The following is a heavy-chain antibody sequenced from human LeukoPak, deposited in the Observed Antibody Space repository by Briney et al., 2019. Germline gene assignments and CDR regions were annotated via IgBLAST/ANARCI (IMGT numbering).Heavy chain of an antibody. CDR2: IYYSGST. V-gene: IGHV4-39*07. J-gene: IGHJ6*03. D-gene: IGHD7-27*01. CDR1: GGSISSSSYY. CDR3: ARGTGGYYYYMDV. Sequence: PSETLSLTCTVSGGSISSSSYYLGWIRQPPGEGLGWIGSIYYSGSTYYNPSVRSRVTISVDTSKTQFSLKLSSVPAADTAVYYCARGTGGYYYYMDVWGKGTAVTVSS.